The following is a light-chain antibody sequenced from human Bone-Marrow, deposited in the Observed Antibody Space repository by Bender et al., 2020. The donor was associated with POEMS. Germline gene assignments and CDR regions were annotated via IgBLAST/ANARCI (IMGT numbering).Light chain of an antibody. J-gene: IGLJ3*02. Sequence: QSALTQPRSVSGSPGQSVTISCTGTSSDVGDYDHVSWYQHHPGKAPKLIIYDVTQRPSGVPDRFSASKSGNTASLTISGLQVEEETDYYCCSYSGSYTWVFGGGTKVTVL. CDR3: CSYSGSYTWV. V-gene: IGLV2-11*01. CDR1: SSDVGDYDH. CDR2: DVT.